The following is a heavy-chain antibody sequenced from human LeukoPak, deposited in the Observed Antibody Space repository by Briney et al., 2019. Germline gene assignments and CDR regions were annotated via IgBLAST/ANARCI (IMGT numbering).Heavy chain of an antibody. J-gene: IGHJ4*02. CDR2: IKSQTDGETI. D-gene: IGHD3-3*01. CDR1: GFTSSNAW. Sequence: GGSLRLSCAASGFTSSNAWMHWVRQAPGKGLEWVGRIKSQTDGETIDYAPPVKGRFTISRDDSKNTLYLQMSSLETEDTALYYCSTGVFRDLGDYWGQGTPVTVSS. CDR3: STGVFRDLGDY. V-gene: IGHV3-15*01.